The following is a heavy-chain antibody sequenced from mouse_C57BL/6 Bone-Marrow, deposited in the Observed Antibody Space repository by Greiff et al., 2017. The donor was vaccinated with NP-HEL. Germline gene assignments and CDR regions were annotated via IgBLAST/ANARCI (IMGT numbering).Heavy chain of an antibody. CDR1: GYTFTDHT. J-gene: IGHJ2*01. CDR2: IYPRDGST. CDR3: ARRGVVATDYFDY. Sequence: VQLQESDAELVKPGASVKISCKVSGYTFTDHTIHWMKQRPEQGLEWIGYIYPRDGSTKYNEKFKGKAKLTADKYSSTAYMQLNSLTSEDSAVYFCARRGVVATDYFDYWGQGTTLTVSS. V-gene: IGHV1-78*01. D-gene: IGHD1-1*01.